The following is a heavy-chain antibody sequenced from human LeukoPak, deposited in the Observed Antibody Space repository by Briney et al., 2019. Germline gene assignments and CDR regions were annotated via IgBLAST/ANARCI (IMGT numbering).Heavy chain of an antibody. CDR2: IYYSGST. Sequence: SETLSLTCTVSGGSLSRASYYWTWIRQPPGKGLEWIGYIYYSGSTNYNPSLKSRVTISVDTSKNQFSLKLSSVTAADTAVYYCARGGSGTYYHYWGQGTLVTVSS. V-gene: IGHV4-61*01. D-gene: IGHD1-26*01. J-gene: IGHJ4*02. CDR1: GGSLSRASYY. CDR3: ARGGSGTYYHY.